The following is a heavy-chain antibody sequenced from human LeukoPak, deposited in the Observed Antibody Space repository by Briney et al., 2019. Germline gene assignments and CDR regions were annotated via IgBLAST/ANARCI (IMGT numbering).Heavy chain of an antibody. J-gene: IGHJ4*02. CDR3: ARGGYGGNSAPPFDY. CDR1: GFTFSSYT. Sequence: GGSLRLSCAASGFTFSSYTRNWVRQAPGKGLEWVSSITSSSSYIYYADSVRGRFTISRDNAKKSLYLQMNSLRAEDTAVYYCARGGYGGNSAPPFDYWGQGTLVTVSS. CDR2: ITSSSSYI. V-gene: IGHV3-21*01. D-gene: IGHD4-23*01.